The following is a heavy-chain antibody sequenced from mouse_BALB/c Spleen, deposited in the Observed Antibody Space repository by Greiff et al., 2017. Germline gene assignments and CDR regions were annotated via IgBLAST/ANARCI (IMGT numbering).Heavy chain of an antibody. Sequence: VHLVESGAELARPGASVKLSCKASGYTFTSYWMQWVKQRPGQGLEWIGAIYPGDGDTRYTQKFKGKATLTADKSSSTAYMQLSSLASEDSAVYYCAREEGTMIDYWGQGTTLTVSS. V-gene: IGHV1-87*01. J-gene: IGHJ2*01. CDR1: GYTFTSYW. D-gene: IGHD2-4*01. CDR3: AREEGTMIDY. CDR2: IYPGDGDT.